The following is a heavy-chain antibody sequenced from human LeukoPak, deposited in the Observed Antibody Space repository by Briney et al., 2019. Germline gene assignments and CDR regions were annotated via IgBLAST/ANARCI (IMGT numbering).Heavy chain of an antibody. CDR2: INHSGST. J-gene: IGHJ4*02. CDR3: ASSLVGVGPRPFDY. CDR1: GGSFSGYY. Sequence: SETLSLTCAVYGGSFSGYYWSWIRQPPGKGLEWIGEINHSGSTNYNPSLKSRVTISVDTSKNQFSLKLSSVTAADTAVYYCASSLVGVGPRPFDYWGQGTLVTVSS. V-gene: IGHV4-34*01. D-gene: IGHD2-15*01.